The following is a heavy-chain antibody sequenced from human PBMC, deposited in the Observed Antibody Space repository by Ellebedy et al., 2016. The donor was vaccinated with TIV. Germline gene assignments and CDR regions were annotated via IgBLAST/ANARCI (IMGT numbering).Heavy chain of an antibody. CDR2: INPDDSET. CDR3: ARLLGGQQWLVHDVWY. Sequence: GESLKISXKGSGYSFTNYWIGWVRQMPGKGLEWMGIINPDDSETRYSPSFQGQVTISADKSINTAYLQWSSLKASDTAMYYCARLLGGQQWLVHDVWYWGQGTLVTVSS. V-gene: IGHV5-51*01. CDR1: GYSFTNYW. J-gene: IGHJ4*02. D-gene: IGHD6-19*01.